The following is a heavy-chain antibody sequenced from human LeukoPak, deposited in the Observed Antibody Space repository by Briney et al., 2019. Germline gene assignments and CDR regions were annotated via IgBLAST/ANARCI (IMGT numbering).Heavy chain of an antibody. CDR2: INPNSGDT. CDR3: ARADWNDGEIDY. D-gene: IGHD1-1*01. Sequence: ASVKVSCKASGYTFTGYYMHWVRQAPGQGLEWMGWINPNSGDTNYAQKFQGRVTMTRDTSISTAYMELSRLRSDDTAVYYCARADWNDGEIDYWGQGTLVTVSS. CDR1: GYTFTGYY. J-gene: IGHJ4*02. V-gene: IGHV1-2*02.